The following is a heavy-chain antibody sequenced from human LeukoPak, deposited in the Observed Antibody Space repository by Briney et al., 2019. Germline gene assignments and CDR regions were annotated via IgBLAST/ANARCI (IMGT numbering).Heavy chain of an antibody. Sequence: GASVKVSCKASGYTFATYSISWMRQAPGQGLEWMGWISAYKGNTNYAQKFQDRVTMTTDTSTSTAYMELRSLRSDDTAVYYCARVRDNDYGDFWGQGTLVTVSS. V-gene: IGHV1-18*01. CDR2: ISAYKGNT. D-gene: IGHD2-15*01. CDR1: GYTFATYS. J-gene: IGHJ4*02. CDR3: ARVRDNDYGDF.